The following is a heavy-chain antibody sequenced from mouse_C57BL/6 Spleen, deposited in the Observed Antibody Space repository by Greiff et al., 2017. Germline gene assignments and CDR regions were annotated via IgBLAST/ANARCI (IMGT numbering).Heavy chain of an antibody. CDR2: ISSGGSYT. J-gene: IGHJ3*01. D-gene: IGHD2-5*01. V-gene: IGHV5-6*01. CDR1: GFTFSSYG. CDR3: ARHGLYYSNYPFAY. Sequence: EVQLVESGGDLVKPGGSLKLSCAASGFTFSSYGMSWVRQTPDKRLEWVATISSGGSYTYYPDSVKGRFTISRDNAKNTLYLQMSSLKSEDTAMYYCARHGLYYSNYPFAYWGQGTLVTVSA.